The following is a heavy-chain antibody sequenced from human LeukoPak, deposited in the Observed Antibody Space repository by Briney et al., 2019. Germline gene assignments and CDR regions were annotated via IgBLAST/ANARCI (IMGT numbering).Heavy chain of an antibody. V-gene: IGHV3-30*18. CDR1: GFTFSSYS. D-gene: IGHD1-7*01. J-gene: IGHJ4*02. CDR3: AKVRGGGTLFYYFDY. CDR2: ILYDGSSK. Sequence: GGSLRLSGAASGFTFSSYSMHWVRQASGKGLEWVAIILYDGSSKYYADSVKGRFTISRDNSKNTLYLQMNNLRVEDTAVYYCAKVRGGGTLFYYFDYWGQGTLVTVSS.